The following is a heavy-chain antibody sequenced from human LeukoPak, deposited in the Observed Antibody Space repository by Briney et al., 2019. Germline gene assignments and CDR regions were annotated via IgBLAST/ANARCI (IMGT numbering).Heavy chain of an antibody. Sequence: SVKVSCKASGGTFSSYAISWVRQAPGQGLEWMGGIIPIFGTASYAQKFQGRVTITADESTSTAYMELSSLRSEDTAVYYCARVFSGQAYFDYWGQGTLVTVSS. CDR2: IIPIFGTA. CDR3: ARVFSGQAYFDY. J-gene: IGHJ4*02. D-gene: IGHD2/OR15-2a*01. V-gene: IGHV1-69*01. CDR1: GGTFSSYA.